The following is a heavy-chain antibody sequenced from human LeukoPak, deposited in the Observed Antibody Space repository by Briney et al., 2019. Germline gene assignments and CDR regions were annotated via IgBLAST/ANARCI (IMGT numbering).Heavy chain of an antibody. CDR3: ARSVAYNWFDP. J-gene: IGHJ5*02. V-gene: IGHV4-38-2*02. Sequence: SETLSLTCTVSGCSISSGYYWGWIRQPPGKGLEWIGSIYHSGSTYYNPSLKSRVTISVDTSKNQFSLKLSSVTAADTAVYYCARSVAYNWFDPWGQGTLVTVSS. CDR1: GCSISSGYY. D-gene: IGHD2-15*01. CDR2: IYHSGST.